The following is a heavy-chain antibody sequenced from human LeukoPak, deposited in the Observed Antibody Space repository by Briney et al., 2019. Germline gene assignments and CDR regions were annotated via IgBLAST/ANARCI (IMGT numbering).Heavy chain of an antibody. V-gene: IGHV3-21*01. CDR1: GFTFSSYS. CDR3: ARAFGIVVVPAATDY. J-gene: IGHJ4*02. Sequence: GGSLRLSCAASGFTFSSYSMNWVRQAPGKGLEWVSSISSSSSYIYYADSVKGRFTISRDNAKNSLYLQMNSLRAEDTAVYYCARAFGIVVVPAATDYWGQGTLVTVSS. D-gene: IGHD2-2*01. CDR2: ISSSSSYI.